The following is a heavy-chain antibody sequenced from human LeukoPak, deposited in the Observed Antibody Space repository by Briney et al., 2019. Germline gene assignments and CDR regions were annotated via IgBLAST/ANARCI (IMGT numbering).Heavy chain of an antibody. CDR3: ARGIIAARYFDY. J-gene: IGHJ4*02. Sequence: PGGSLRLSCAASGFTVSSNYMSWVRQAPGKGLEWVSVIYSGGSTYYADSVKGRFTISRDNSKNTLYLQMNSLRAEDTAVFYCARGIIAARYFDYWGQGTLVTVSS. CDR1: GFTVSSNY. CDR2: IYSGGST. D-gene: IGHD6-6*01. V-gene: IGHV3-53*01.